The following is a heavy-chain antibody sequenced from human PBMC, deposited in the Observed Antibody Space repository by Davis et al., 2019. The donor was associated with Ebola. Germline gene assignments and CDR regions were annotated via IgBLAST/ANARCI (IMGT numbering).Heavy chain of an antibody. CDR2: ISSSSSYI. V-gene: IGHV3-21*01. CDR1: GFTFSSYS. J-gene: IGHJ4*02. Sequence: GESLKISCAASGFTFSSYSMNWVRQAPGKGLEWVSSISSSSSYIYYADSGKGRFTISRDNAKNSLYLQMNSLRAEDTAVYYCARSDLAGYYDFWSGYHTHFDYWGQGTLVTVSS. CDR3: ARSDLAGYYDFWSGYHTHFDY. D-gene: IGHD3-3*01.